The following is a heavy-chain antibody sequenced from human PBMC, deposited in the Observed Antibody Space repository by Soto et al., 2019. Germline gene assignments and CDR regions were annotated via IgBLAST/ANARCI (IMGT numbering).Heavy chain of an antibody. CDR1: GGTFSSYA. J-gene: IGHJ5*02. CDR2: IIPIFGTA. D-gene: IGHD1-7*01. Sequence: QVQLVQSGAEVKKPGSSVKVSCKASGGTFSSYAISWVRQAPGQGLEWRGGIIPIFGTANYAQKFQGRVTITADESTSTAYVELSSLRSEDTAVYYCARDRNNWNYGNWFDPWGQGTLVTVSS. V-gene: IGHV1-69*12. CDR3: ARDRNNWNYGNWFDP.